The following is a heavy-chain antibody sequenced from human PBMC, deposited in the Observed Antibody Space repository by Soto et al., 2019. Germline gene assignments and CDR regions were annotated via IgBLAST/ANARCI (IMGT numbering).Heavy chain of an antibody. CDR2: ITGGAGGI. D-gene: IGHD5-12*01. CDR3: ARGHSGYDGFDY. V-gene: IGHV3-23*01. J-gene: IGHJ4*02. CDR1: GFTFSSHA. Sequence: EVQLLESGGGLVQPGGSLRLSCVASGFTFSSHAMSWVRQAPGKGLEWVSVITGGAGGIYYADSVKGRFTISRDNSRNTLYLQMDSVRAEDTAIYFCARGHSGYDGFDYWGQGNLVTVSS.